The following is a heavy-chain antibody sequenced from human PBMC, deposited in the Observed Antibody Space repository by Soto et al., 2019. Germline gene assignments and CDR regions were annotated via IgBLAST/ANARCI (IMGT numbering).Heavy chain of an antibody. V-gene: IGHV3-30-3*01. Sequence: GGSLRLSCAASGFTFSSYAMHWVRQAPGKGLEWVAVISYDGSNKYYADSVKGRFTISRDNSKNTLSLQMNSLRAEDAAVYYCARDRSNYNYYHYYGLDVWGQGTTVTVSS. CDR3: ARDRSNYNYYHYYGLDV. D-gene: IGHD4-4*01. CDR1: GFTFSSYA. CDR2: ISYDGSNK. J-gene: IGHJ6*02.